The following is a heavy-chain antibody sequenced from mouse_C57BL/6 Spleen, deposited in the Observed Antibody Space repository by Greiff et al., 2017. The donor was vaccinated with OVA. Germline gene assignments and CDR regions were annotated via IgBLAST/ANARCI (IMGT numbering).Heavy chain of an antibody. CDR3: ARERGTGTGAMDY. D-gene: IGHD4-1*01. CDR2: IWSGGST. J-gene: IGHJ4*01. Sequence: QVHVKQSGPGLVQPSQSLSITCTVSGFSLTSYGVHWVRQSPGKGLEWLGVIWSGGSTDYNAAFISRLSISKDNSKSQVFFKMNSLQADDTAIDYCARERGTGTGAMDYWGQGTSVTVSS. CDR1: GFSLTSYG. V-gene: IGHV2-2*01.